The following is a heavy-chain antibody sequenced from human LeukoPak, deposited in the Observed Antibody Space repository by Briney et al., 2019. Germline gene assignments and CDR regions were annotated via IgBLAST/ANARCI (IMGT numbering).Heavy chain of an antibody. Sequence: GVTGSSVGLGGGRHVQGKRLEWVANIKQDGSEKYYVDSVKGRFTISRDNAKNTLYLQMNSLRAEDTALYYCAKDGTGCGGDCYSDYWGQGTLVTVSS. CDR3: AKDGTGCGGDCYSDY. J-gene: IGHJ4*02. D-gene: IGHD2-21*02. V-gene: IGHV3-7*03. CDR2: IKQDGSEK. CDR1: GVTGSSVG.